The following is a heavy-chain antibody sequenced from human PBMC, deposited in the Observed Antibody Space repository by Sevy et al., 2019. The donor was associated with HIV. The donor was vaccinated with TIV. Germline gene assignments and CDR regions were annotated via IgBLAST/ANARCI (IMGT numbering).Heavy chain of an antibody. CDR2: LNGDGTIT. Sequence: GGSLRLSCAASRFTFSNYWMHWVRQAPGKGLVWVSRLNGDGTITNYADSVKGRFTISRDKAKNTLYLQMNNLRAEDTAVYYCAEEGIGFRYNYWGQGTLVTVSS. CDR1: RFTFSNYW. J-gene: IGHJ4*02. D-gene: IGHD1-20*01. CDR3: AEEGIGFRYNY. V-gene: IGHV3-74*01.